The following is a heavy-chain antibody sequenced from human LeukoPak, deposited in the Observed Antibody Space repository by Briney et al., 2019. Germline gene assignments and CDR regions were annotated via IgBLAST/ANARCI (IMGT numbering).Heavy chain of an antibody. J-gene: IGHJ6*02. D-gene: IGHD3-22*01. CDR2: ISGSGGST. CDR1: GFTFSSYS. Sequence: PGGSLRLSCAASGFTFSSYSMNWVRQAPGKGLEWVSAISGSGGSTYYADSVKGRFTISRDNSKNTLYLQMNSLRAEDTAVYYCAKDPISRWLLPHYYYGMDVWGQGTTVTVSS. V-gene: IGHV3-23*01. CDR3: AKDPISRWLLPHYYYGMDV.